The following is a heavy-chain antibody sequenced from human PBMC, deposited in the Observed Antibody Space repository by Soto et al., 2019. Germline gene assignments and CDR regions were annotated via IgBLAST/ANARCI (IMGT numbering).Heavy chain of an antibody. CDR3: ARDRGYDAHDFYYNAMDV. V-gene: IGHV3-21*01. Sequence: TGGSLRLSCISSGFTFRTYTMNWVRQAPGKGLEWVSGIRGFSPYTFYAESVKGRFTISRDNAKNSLFLQMNSLRAEDTAVYYCARDRGYDAHDFYYNAMDVWGQGTTVTVSS. CDR2: IRGFSPYT. D-gene: IGHD2-15*01. CDR1: GFTFRTYT. J-gene: IGHJ6*02.